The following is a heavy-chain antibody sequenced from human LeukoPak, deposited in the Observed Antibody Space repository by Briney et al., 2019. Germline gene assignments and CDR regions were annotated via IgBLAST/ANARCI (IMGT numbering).Heavy chain of an antibody. J-gene: IGHJ4*02. Sequence: GGSLRLSCAASGFTVSSNYVSWVRQAPGKGLEWVSVIYSGGSTYYADSVKGRFTIPRDNSKNTLYLQMNSLRAEDTAVYYCARDRAYCGGDCFGYWGQGTLVTVSS. CDR3: ARDRAYCGGDCFGY. V-gene: IGHV3-53*01. CDR1: GFTVSSNY. D-gene: IGHD2-21*01. CDR2: IYSGGST.